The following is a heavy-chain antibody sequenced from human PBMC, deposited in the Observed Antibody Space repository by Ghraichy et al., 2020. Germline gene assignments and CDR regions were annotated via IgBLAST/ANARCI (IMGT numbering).Heavy chain of an antibody. CDR1: GFTFSSYG. V-gene: IGHV3-33*01. Sequence: GGSLRLSCAASGFTFSSYGMHWVRQAPGKGLEWVAVIWYDGSNKYYADSVKGRFTISRDNSKNTLYLQMNSLRAEDTAVYYCARDDFVVTAETIFDYWGQGTLVTVSS. CDR3: ARDDFVVTAETIFDY. D-gene: IGHD2-21*02. J-gene: IGHJ4*02. CDR2: IWYDGSNK.